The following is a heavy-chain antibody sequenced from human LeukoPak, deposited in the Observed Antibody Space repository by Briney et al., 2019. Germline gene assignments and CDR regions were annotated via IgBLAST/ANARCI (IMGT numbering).Heavy chain of an antibody. J-gene: IGHJ4*02. D-gene: IGHD6-19*01. CDR1: GFTFSGYP. V-gene: IGHV3-30-3*01. CDR3: ARSSGWTFDY. CDR2: ISYDGSNK. Sequence: PGGSLRLSCAASGFTFSGYPIHWVRQAPGKGLEWVAVISYDGSNKYYADSVKGRFTISRDISKNTLYLQMNSLRAEDTAVYYCARSSGWTFDYWGQGTLVTVSS.